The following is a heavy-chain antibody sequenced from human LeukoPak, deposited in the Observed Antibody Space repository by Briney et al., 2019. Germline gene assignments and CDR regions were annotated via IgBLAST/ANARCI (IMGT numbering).Heavy chain of an antibody. Sequence: GESLKISCKGSGYSFTSYWIGWVRQMPGKGLEWMGIIYPGDSDTRYSPSFQGQVTISADKSISTAYLQWSSLKASDTAMYYCARRKLEYSYGHGYNWFDPWGQGTLVTVSS. CDR1: GYSFTSYW. J-gene: IGHJ5*02. V-gene: IGHV5-51*01. CDR2: IYPGDSDT. CDR3: ARRKLEYSYGHGYNWFDP. D-gene: IGHD5-18*01.